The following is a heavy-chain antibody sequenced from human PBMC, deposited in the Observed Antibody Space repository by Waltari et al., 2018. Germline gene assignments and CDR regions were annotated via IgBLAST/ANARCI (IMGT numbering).Heavy chain of an antibody. CDR1: GFTFSSYG. CDR3: ARDIGVEMVIDY. D-gene: IGHD5-18*01. V-gene: IGHV3-33*01. CDR2: IWYDGSNK. Sequence: QVQLVESGGGVVQPGRSLRLSCAASGFTFSSYGMHWVRQAPGKGLEWVAVIWYDGSNKYYADSVKGRFTISRDNSKNTLYLQMNSLRAEDTAVYYCARDIGVEMVIDYWGQGTLVTVSS. J-gene: IGHJ4*02.